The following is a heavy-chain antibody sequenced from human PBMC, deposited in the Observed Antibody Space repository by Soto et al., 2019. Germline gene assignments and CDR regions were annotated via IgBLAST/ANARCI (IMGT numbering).Heavy chain of an antibody. J-gene: IGHJ6*03. CDR1: GGSISTSSYY. V-gene: IGHV4-39*02. CDR2: ISSSGSP. D-gene: IGHD2-21*01. CDR3: AASPEVIKNMDV. Sequence: QLQLQESGPGLVKPSETLSLTCTVSGGSISTSSYYWGWIRQPPGKGLEWIGSISSSGSPYYNPSLKSRITMSVDTSMNHFSLRLKSVTAADTAVYYCAASPEVIKNMDVWGTGTTVTVSS.